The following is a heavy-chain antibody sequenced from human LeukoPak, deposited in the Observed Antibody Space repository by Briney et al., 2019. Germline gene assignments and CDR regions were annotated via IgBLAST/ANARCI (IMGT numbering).Heavy chain of an antibody. CDR1: GFTFGSYA. D-gene: IGHD2-2*01. J-gene: IGHJ4*02. Sequence: GGSLRLSCAASGFTFGSYAMHWVRQAPGKGLEWVAVISYDGSNKYYADSVKGRFTISRDNSKNTLYLQMNSLRAEDTAVYYCARDSTQYWWGQGTLVTVSS. CDR2: ISYDGSNK. CDR3: ARDSTQYW. V-gene: IGHV3-30-3*01.